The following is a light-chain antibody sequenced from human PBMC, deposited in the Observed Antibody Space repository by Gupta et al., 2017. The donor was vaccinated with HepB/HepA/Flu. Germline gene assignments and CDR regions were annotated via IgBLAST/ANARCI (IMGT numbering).Light chain of an antibody. Sequence: SALTQPRSVSGSPGQSVTISCPGISSDVGHYDLVSWYQQHTGKAPKLIIYEDIKRPSGVPDRFSASTSGNAASLTVSGRQKEDEADYYCSADAGSHTFAFGGGTKLTVL. J-gene: IGLJ2*01. CDR2: EDI. CDR1: SSDVGHYDL. V-gene: IGLV2-11*01. CDR3: SADAGSHTFA.